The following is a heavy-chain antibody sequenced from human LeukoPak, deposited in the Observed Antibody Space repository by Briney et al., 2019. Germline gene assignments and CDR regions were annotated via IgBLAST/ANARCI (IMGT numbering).Heavy chain of an antibody. CDR1: GFPLSSYS. J-gene: IGHJ4*02. D-gene: IGHD5-24*01. CDR2: ISGDGTIK. V-gene: IGHV3-74*03. Sequence: GGSLRLSCEPSGFPLSSYSMLWVRQAPGKGLVWVSRISGDGTIKTYADFVRGRFTISRDNTKNILYLQMNSLKVEDTATYFCSWSPIYYWGQGVLVTVSS. CDR3: SWSPIYY.